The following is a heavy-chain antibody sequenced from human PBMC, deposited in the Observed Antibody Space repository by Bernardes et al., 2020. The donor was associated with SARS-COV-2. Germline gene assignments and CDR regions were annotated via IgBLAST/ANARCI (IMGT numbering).Heavy chain of an antibody. CDR3: AREGPYYTSGSPDYYFDY. J-gene: IGHJ4*02. CDR1: GFSFSAYG. Sequence: GGSLRLSCAASGFSFSAYGMHWVRQAPGKGLDWVAMIWYDGSNKYYADSVRGRFTISRDSSKNTLYLQLDSLRVEDTAVYYCAREGPYYTSGSPDYYFDYWGQGALVTVSS. V-gene: IGHV3-33*01. CDR2: IWYDGSNK. D-gene: IGHD3-10*01.